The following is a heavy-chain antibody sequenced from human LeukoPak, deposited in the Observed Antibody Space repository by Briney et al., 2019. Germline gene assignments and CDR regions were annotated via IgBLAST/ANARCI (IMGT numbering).Heavy chain of an antibody. CDR1: GFTFRSYA. CDR3: AKDMAGHSSGWFDY. Sequence: GGSLRLSCAASGFTFRSYAMSWVRQAPGKGLEWVSAISGSGGSTYYADSVKGRFTISRDNSKNTLYLQMNSLRAEDTAVYYCAKDMAGHSSGWFDYWGQGTLVTVSS. V-gene: IGHV3-23*01. CDR2: ISGSGGST. J-gene: IGHJ4*02. D-gene: IGHD6-19*01.